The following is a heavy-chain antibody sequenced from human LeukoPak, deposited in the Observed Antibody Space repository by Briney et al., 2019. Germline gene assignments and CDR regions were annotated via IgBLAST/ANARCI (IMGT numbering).Heavy chain of an antibody. J-gene: IGHJ6*03. D-gene: IGHD4-23*01. CDR2: IYYSGST. V-gene: IGHV4-59*08. Sequence: SETLSLTCTVSGGSISSYYWSWIRQPPGKGLEWIGYIYYSGSTYYNPSLKSRVTISVDTSKNQFSLKLTSVTAADTAVYYCARGGGNGGGWVGHYYYMDVWGKGTTVTVS. CDR1: GGSISSYY. CDR3: ARGGGNGGGWVGHYYYMDV.